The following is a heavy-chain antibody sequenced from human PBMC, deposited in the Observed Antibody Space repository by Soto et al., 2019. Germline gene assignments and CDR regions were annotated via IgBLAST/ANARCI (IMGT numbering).Heavy chain of an antibody. CDR3: ARRTGTILGVGRALGAFDI. CDR2: INPNSGGT. J-gene: IGHJ3*02. V-gene: IGHV1-2*04. D-gene: IGHD3-3*01. Sequence: ASVKVSCKASGYTFTGYYMHWVRQAPGQGLEWMGWINPNSGGTNHAQKFQGWVTMTRDTSISTAYMELSRLRSDDTAVYYCARRTGTILGVGRALGAFDIWGQGTMVTVSS. CDR1: GYTFTGYY.